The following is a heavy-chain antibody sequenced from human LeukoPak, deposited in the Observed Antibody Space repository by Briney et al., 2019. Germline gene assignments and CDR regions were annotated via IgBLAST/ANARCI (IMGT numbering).Heavy chain of an antibody. CDR2: TLSDGSFS. CDR3: ARVDYYGSGIR. Sequence: GGSLRLSCAVSGFSFRSYGMHWVRQAPGKGLEWVTYTLSDGSFSYYADSVKGRFTISRDNAKNTLYLQMNSLRAEDTAVYYCARVDYYGSGIRWGQGTLVTVSS. J-gene: IGHJ4*02. CDR1: GFSFRSYG. V-gene: IGHV3-33*08. D-gene: IGHD3-10*01.